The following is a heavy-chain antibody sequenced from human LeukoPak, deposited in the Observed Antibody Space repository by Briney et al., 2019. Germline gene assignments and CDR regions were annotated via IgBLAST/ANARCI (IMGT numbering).Heavy chain of an antibody. CDR2: IIPIFGTA. V-gene: IGHV1-69*05. D-gene: IGHD3-22*01. J-gene: IGHJ5*02. CDR3: AREGYYDSSGYPGEVDP. CDR1: GGTFSSYT. Sequence: ASVKVSCKASGGTFSSYTISWVRQAPGQGLEWMGGIIPIFGTANYAQKFQGRVTITTDESTSTAYMELSSLRSEDTAVYYCAREGYYDSSGYPGEVDPWGQGTLVTVSS.